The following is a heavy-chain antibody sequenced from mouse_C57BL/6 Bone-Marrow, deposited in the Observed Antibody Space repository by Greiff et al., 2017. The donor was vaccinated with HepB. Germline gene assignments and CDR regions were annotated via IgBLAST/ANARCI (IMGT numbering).Heavy chain of an antibody. CDR3: ARSIYYGSSYTWYFDV. D-gene: IGHD1-1*01. CDR2: IYPGDGDT. J-gene: IGHJ1*03. Sequence: QVQLKESGPELVKPGASVKISCKASGYAFSSSWMNWVKQRPGKGLEWIGRIYPGDGDTNYNGKFKGKATLTADKSSSTAYMQLSSLTSEDSAVYFCARSIYYGSSYTWYFDVWGTGTTVTVSS. V-gene: IGHV1-82*01. CDR1: GYAFSSSW.